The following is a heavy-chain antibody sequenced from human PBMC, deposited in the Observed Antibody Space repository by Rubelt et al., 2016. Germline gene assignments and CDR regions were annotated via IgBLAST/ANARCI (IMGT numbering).Heavy chain of an antibody. V-gene: IGHV4-34*01. Sequence: QVQLQQWGAGLLKPSETLSLTCAVYGGSFSGYYWSWIRQPPGTGLEWIGEINHSGSTNYNPSLKGRVTISVDTSKNQFSLRLRSVTAADTAVYYCARVATVAGTPSYWYFDLWDRGTLVTVSS. D-gene: IGHD6-19*01. J-gene: IGHJ2*01. CDR3: ARVATVAGTPSYWYFDL. CDR2: INHSGST. CDR1: GGSFSGYY.